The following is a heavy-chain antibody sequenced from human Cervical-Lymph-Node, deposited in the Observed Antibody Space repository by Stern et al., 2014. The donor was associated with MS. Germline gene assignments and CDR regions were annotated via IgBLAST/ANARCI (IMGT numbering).Heavy chain of an antibody. V-gene: IGHV1-69*06. CDR3: ATEVGSLGMDV. J-gene: IGHJ6*02. CDR2: ITPIFGSV. D-gene: IGHD3-16*01. CDR1: GGSFTSFA. Sequence: VQLVQSGAEVKKPGSSVKVSCKASGGSFTSFAISWVRQAPGQGLEWMGGITPIFGSVDYAQKFQGRVTITADKSTSTVYMELSSLRSEDTAVYYCATEVGSLGMDVWGQGTTVTVSS.